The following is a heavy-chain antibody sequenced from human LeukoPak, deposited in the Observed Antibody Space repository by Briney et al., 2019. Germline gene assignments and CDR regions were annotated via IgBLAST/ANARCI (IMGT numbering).Heavy chain of an antibody. CDR1: GLTFSTCS. CDR2: IGGSSTSI. Sequence: PGGSLRLSCAASGLTFSTCSMNWVRQAPGKGLEWVSSIGGSSTSIYYANSVKGRFTVSRDNAKNSLYLQMNSLRAEDTAVYYCAREQAEDFDYWGQGTLVTVSS. J-gene: IGHJ4*02. V-gene: IGHV3-21*01. CDR3: AREQAEDFDY.